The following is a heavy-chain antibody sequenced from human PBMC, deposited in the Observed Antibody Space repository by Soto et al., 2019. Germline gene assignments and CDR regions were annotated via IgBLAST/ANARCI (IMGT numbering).Heavy chain of an antibody. J-gene: IGHJ4*02. Sequence: GGSLRLSCAASGFTFSSYGMHWVRQAPGKGLEWVAVISYDGSNKYYADSVKGRFTISRDNSKNTLYLQMNSLRAEDTAVYYCAKEVYYYDSSGYPAYYFDYWGQGTLVTVSS. D-gene: IGHD3-22*01. V-gene: IGHV3-30*18. CDR2: ISYDGSNK. CDR1: GFTFSSYG. CDR3: AKEVYYYDSSGYPAYYFDY.